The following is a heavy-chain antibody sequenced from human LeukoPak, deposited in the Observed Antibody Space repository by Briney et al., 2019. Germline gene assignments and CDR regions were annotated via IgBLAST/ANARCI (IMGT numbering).Heavy chain of an antibody. CDR3: ARWVDSSGYYKYYYYYMDV. Sequence: SETLSLTCTVSGGSISSSSYYWGWIRQPPGKGLEWIGSIYYSGSTYYNPSLKSRVTISVDTSKNQFSLKLSSVTAADTAVYYCARWVDSSGYYKYYYYYMDVWGKGTTVTVSS. J-gene: IGHJ6*03. CDR2: IYYSGST. D-gene: IGHD3-22*01. V-gene: IGHV4-39*07. CDR1: GGSISSSSYY.